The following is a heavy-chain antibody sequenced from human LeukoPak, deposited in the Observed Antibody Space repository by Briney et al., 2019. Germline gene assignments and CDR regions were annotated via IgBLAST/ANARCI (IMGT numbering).Heavy chain of an antibody. Sequence: GASVKVSCKASGGTFSSYAISWVRQAPGQGLEWMGGIIPIFGTANYAQKFQGRVTITADESTSTAYMELSSLRSEDTAVYYCASTVSQGRSSGWYYYYYYMDVWGKGTTVTISS. CDR1: GGTFSSYA. CDR3: ASTVSQGRSSGWYYYYYYMDV. J-gene: IGHJ6*03. D-gene: IGHD6-19*01. V-gene: IGHV1-69*13. CDR2: IIPIFGTA.